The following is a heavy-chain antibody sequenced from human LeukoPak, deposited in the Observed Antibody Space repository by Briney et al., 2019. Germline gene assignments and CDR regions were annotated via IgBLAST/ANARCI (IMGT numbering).Heavy chain of an antibody. CDR2: INHSGST. J-gene: IGHJ5*02. CDR1: GGSFSGYY. CDR3: ARDTYYYGSGSYYNWFDP. D-gene: IGHD3-10*01. Sequence: SETLSLTCAVYGGSFSGYYWSWIRQPPGKGLEWIGEINHSGSTNYNPSLKSRVTISVDTSKNQFSLKLSSVTAADTAVYYCARDTYYYGSGSYYNWFDPWGQGTLVTVSS. V-gene: IGHV4-34*01.